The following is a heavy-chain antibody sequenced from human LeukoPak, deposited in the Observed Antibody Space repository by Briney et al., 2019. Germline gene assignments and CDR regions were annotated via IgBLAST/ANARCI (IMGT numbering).Heavy chain of an antibody. J-gene: IGHJ4*02. CDR3: ARYDSRGSGSTQLEY. CDR2: IFRGGST. Sequence: PSETLSLTCAVSGYSISIAYYWGWIRQPPGKGLEWIGRIFRGGSTSYNPSLKSRLTMSMDTSKNQFSLQLTSVTAAVTAVYYCARYDSRGSGSTQLEYWGQGILVTISS. CDR1: GYSISIAYY. V-gene: IGHV4-38-2*01. D-gene: IGHD3-3*01.